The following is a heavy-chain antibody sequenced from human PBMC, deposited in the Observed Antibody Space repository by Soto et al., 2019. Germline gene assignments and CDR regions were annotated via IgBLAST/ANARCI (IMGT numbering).Heavy chain of an antibody. V-gene: IGHV1-18*01. CDR2: ISANNGNT. Sequence: GASVKVSCKASGYTFTSYGISWVRQAPGQGLEWMGWISANNGNTGYTQKLQGRVTMTTDTSTSTAYMELSGLRSEDTAVYFCARRTEPFDSWGQGTRVTVSS. D-gene: IGHD2-21*02. CDR3: ARRTEPFDS. CDR1: GYTFTSYG. J-gene: IGHJ4*02.